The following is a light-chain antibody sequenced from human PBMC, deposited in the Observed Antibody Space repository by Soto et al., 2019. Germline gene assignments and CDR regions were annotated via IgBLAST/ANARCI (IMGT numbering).Light chain of an antibody. J-gene: IGKJ4*01. CDR2: WAS. CDR3: QQYYSSLFT. CDR1: QSVLYSSNNKNY. Sequence: DIVMTQSPDSLAVSLGERATINCKSSQSVLYSSNNKNYLAWYQQKPGQPPKLLIYWASTRESGVPDRFSGSGSGTDFTLTISSLQAEDVEVYYCQQYYSSLFTFGGGTKVEI. V-gene: IGKV4-1*01.